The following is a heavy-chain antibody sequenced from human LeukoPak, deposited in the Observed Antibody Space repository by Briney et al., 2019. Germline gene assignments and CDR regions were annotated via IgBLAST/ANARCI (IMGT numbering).Heavy chain of an antibody. J-gene: IGHJ5*02. CDR3: ARDGWFGELFRRIPWFDP. D-gene: IGHD3-10*01. CDR2: INPSGGST. Sequence: MHWVRQAPGQGLEWMGIINPSGGSTSYAQKFQGRVTMTRDTSTTTVYMELSSLRSENTAVYYCARDGWFGELFRRIPWFDPWGQGTLVTDSS. V-gene: IGHV1-46*01.